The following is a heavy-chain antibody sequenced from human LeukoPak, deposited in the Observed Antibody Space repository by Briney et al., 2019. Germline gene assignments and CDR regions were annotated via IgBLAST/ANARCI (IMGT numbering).Heavy chain of an antibody. D-gene: IGHD2-21*01. CDR1: GFTLSSYG. CDR2: ISGSGDTT. J-gene: IGHJ4*02. CDR3: AKEPLYYF. Sequence: GGSLRLSCAASGFTLSSYGMTWVRQAPGKGLEWVSAISGSGDTTYYADSVKGRFTISRDNSKNTLHLQMNSLRAEDTAVYYCAKEPLYYFWGQGTLVTVSS. V-gene: IGHV3-23*01.